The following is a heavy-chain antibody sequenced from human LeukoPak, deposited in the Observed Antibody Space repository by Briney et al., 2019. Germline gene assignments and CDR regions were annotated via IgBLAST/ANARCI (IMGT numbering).Heavy chain of an antibody. D-gene: IGHD3-22*01. V-gene: IGHV4-38-2*02. CDR2: IYHSGST. CDR3: ARVPYYYDSSGFFYSEGFDY. J-gene: IGHJ4*02. Sequence: PSETLPLTCTVSGYSISSGYYWGWIRQPPGKGLEWIGSIYHSGSTNYNPSLKSRVTISVDTSKNQFSLRLSSVTAADTAVYYCARVPYYYDSSGFFYSEGFDYWGQGTLVTVSS. CDR1: GYSISSGYY.